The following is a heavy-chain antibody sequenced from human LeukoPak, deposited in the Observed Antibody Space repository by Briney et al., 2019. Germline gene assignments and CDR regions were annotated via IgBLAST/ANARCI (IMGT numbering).Heavy chain of an antibody. CDR3: ARHKYYGSGSPSFFDY. V-gene: IGHV4-30-4*01. CDR1: GGSISSGDYY. J-gene: IGHJ4*02. D-gene: IGHD3-10*01. Sequence: SSQTLSLTCTVSGGSISSGDYYWSWIRQPPGKGLEWIGYIYYSGSTNYNPSLKSRVTISVDTSKNQFSLKLSSVTAADTAVYYCARHKYYGSGSPSFFDYWGQGTLVTVSS. CDR2: IYYSGST.